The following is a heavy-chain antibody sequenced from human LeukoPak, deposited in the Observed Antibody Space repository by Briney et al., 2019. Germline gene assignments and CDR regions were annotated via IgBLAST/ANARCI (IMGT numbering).Heavy chain of an antibody. D-gene: IGHD3-3*01. CDR2: INPNSGGT. CDR1: GYTFTGYY. Sequence: GASVKVSCKASGYTFTGYYMHWVRQAPGQGLEWMGWINPNSGGTNYAQKFQGRVTMTRDTSISTAYMELSRLRSDDTAVYYCARGSKLVGVVVRSYYYYGGRLGPRDHGHRLL. CDR3: ARGSKLVGVVVRSYYYYGGR. V-gene: IGHV1-2*02. J-gene: IGHJ6*02.